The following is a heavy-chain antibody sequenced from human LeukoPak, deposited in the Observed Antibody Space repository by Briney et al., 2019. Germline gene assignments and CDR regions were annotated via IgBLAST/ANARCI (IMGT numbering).Heavy chain of an antibody. CDR2: ISSSGSTI. D-gene: IGHD3-22*01. J-gene: IGHJ4*02. CDR3: ARERYDSSGFDY. CDR1: GFTFSSYE. Sequence: PGGSLRLSCAAPGFTFSSYEMKWVRQAPGKGREWVSYISSSGSTIYYADSVKGRFTISRDNAKNSLYLQMNSLRAEDTAVYYCARERYDSSGFDYWGQGTLVTVSS. V-gene: IGHV3-48*03.